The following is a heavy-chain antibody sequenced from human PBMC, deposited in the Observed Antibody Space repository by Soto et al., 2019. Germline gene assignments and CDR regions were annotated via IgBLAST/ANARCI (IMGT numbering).Heavy chain of an antibody. Sequence: QVQLVQSGAEVKSPGSSVKVSCKTPGGTFNNYTVTWVRQAPGQGLEWMGGVIPRFGTPNYAEKFQGRLAITADESTSTVFMELTSLKSDDTAIYYCATSYGVSWYGDYWGQGTQVTVSS. CDR3: ATSYGVSWYGDY. CDR1: GGTFNNYT. J-gene: IGHJ4*02. CDR2: VIPRFGTP. D-gene: IGHD6-13*01. V-gene: IGHV1-69*01.